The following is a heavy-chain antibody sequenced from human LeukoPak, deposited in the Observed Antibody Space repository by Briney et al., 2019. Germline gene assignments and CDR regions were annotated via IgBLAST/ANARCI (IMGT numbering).Heavy chain of an antibody. CDR1: GGSFSGYY. Sequence: SETLSLTCAVYGGSFSGYYWSWIRQPPGKGLEWIGEINHSGGTNYNPSLMSRVAMSVDTSKNQFSLNLRSVTAADTAVYYCARGGVTIFGVVINEEYYFDYWGQGTLVTVSS. V-gene: IGHV4-34*01. J-gene: IGHJ4*02. CDR3: ARGGVTIFGVVINEEYYFDY. D-gene: IGHD3-3*01. CDR2: INHSGGT.